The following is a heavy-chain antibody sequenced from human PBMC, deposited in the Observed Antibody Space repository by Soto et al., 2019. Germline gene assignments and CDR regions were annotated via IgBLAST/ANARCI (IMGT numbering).Heavy chain of an antibody. Sequence: ASVKVSCKASGYMFTSYDINWVRQAAGQGLEWLGRMNSNNGKTDYAQKFQGRLTMTRDTSISTVYMELSSLTSEDTAVYYCAKDFGGLYNWFDPWGQGTLVT. CDR2: MNSNNGKT. CDR1: GYMFTSYD. CDR3: AKDFGGLYNWFDP. J-gene: IGHJ5*02. V-gene: IGHV1-8*01. D-gene: IGHD3-16*01.